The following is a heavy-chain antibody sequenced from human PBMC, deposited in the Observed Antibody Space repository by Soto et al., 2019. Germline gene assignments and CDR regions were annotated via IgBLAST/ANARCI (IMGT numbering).Heavy chain of an antibody. Sequence: PGGPKRLACAAYDGSLSVFGMTWVRQAPGKGLEWVSTIHREGTNTHYADSVKGRFTISRDNSKDTLYLEMNSLRAEDTAIYFCAKDPSTGSADFWGQGNLVTVSA. CDR1: DGSLSVFG. J-gene: IGHJ4*02. V-gene: IGHV3-23*01. D-gene: IGHD3-9*01. CDR2: IHREGTNT. CDR3: AKDPSTGSADF.